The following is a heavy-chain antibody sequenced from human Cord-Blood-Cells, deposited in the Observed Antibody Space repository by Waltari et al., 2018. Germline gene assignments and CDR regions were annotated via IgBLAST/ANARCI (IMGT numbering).Heavy chain of an antibody. V-gene: IGHV3-9*01. CDR1: GFTFDDYA. J-gene: IGHJ4*02. CDR3: ARNWGSDYYFDY. D-gene: IGHD7-27*01. CDR2: ICWNGGSI. Sequence: EVQLVESGGGLVQPGMSLRLSCGASGFTFDDYAMQWVRQAPGKGLGCVSGICWNGGSIGYADSVKGRFTISRDNAKNSLYLQMNSLRAEDTALYYCARNWGSDYYFDYWGQGTLVTVSS.